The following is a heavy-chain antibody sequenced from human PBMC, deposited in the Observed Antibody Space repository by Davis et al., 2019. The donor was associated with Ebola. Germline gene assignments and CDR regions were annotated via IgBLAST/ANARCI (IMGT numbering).Heavy chain of an antibody. Sequence: MPGGSLRLSCAVSGDSISSSNWWSWVRQPPGKGLEWIGEISHSGSTNYNPSLKSRVTISVDTSKNQFSLKLSSVTAADTAVYYCARGETVTTGVYYYGMDVWGQGTTVTVSS. CDR3: ARGETVTTGVYYYGMDV. V-gene: IGHV4-4*02. CDR2: ISHSGST. D-gene: IGHD4-23*01. J-gene: IGHJ6*02. CDR1: GDSISSSNW.